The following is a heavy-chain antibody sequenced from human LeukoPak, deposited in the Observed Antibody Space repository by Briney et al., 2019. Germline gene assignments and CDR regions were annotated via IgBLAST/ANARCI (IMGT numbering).Heavy chain of an antibody. CDR3: ARYNWNYKAFDI. J-gene: IGHJ3*02. Sequence: PGGSLRLSCAASGFTFSSYSMNWVRQAPGKGLEWVSYISSSSSTIYYADSVKGRFTISRDNAKNSLYLQINSLRAEDTAVYYCARYNWNYKAFDIWGQGTMVTVSS. CDR1: GFTFSSYS. V-gene: IGHV3-48*01. D-gene: IGHD1-7*01. CDR2: ISSSSSTI.